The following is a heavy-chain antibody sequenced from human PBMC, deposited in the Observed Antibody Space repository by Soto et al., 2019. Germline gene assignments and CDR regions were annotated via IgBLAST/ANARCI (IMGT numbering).Heavy chain of an antibody. V-gene: IGHV3-48*02. Sequence: EVQLVESGGGLVQPGGSLRLSCAASGFTFSTYSMNWVRQAPGKGLEWVSHISSSSSPIYYADSVKGRFTISRDNSKNSLHLPMNCLRDEDLAVYYCARVGRCHYGQGHVWGQGTTVTVSS. CDR3: ARVGRCHYGQGHV. CDR1: GFTFSTYS. D-gene: IGHD3-10*01. CDR2: ISSSSSPI. J-gene: IGHJ6*02.